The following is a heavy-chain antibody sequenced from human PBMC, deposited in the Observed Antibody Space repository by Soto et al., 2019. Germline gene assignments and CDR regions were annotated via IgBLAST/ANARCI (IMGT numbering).Heavy chain of an antibody. V-gene: IGHV3-11*06. CDR2: ISSSSSYT. Sequence: GGSLRLSCAASGFTFSDYYMSWIRQAPGKGLEWVSYISSSSSYTNYPDSVKGRFTISRDNAKNSLYLQMNSLRAEDTAVYYCARGNYDFWSAVKYYFDYWGQGTLVTVSS. CDR3: ARGNYDFWSAVKYYFDY. J-gene: IGHJ4*02. CDR1: GFTFSDYY. D-gene: IGHD3-3*01.